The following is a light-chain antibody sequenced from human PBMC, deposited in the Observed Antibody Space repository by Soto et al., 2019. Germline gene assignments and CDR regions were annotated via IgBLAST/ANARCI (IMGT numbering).Light chain of an antibody. CDR1: SSDVAIYNY. J-gene: IGLJ2*01. CDR3: CSYVGSYVL. V-gene: IGLV2-11*01. Sequence: QSALTQPSSVSGSPGQSVTISCTGTSSDVAIYNYVSWYQHHPGKAPKPMIYDVSKRPSGVPDRFSGSKSGNTASLTISGLQAEDEADYYCCSYVGSYVLVGGGTKLTVL. CDR2: DVS.